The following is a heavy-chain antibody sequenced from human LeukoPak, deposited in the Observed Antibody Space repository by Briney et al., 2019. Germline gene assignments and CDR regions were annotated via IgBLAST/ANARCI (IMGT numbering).Heavy chain of an antibody. CDR3: ARDRQGGSSSGGGFDY. J-gene: IGHJ4*02. V-gene: IGHV3-74*03. CDR1: GFTFSNYW. D-gene: IGHD6-6*01. Sequence: PGGSLRLSCAASGFTFSNYWMHWVRQAPGKGLVWVSRINSDGSTTTYADSVKGRFTISRDNAKNSLYLQMNSLRAEDTAVYYCARDRQGGSSSGGGFDYWGQGTLVAVSS. CDR2: INSDGSTT.